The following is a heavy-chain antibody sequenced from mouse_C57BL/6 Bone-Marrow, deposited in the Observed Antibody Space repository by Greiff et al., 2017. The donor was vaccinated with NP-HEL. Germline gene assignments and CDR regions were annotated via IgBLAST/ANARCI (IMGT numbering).Heavy chain of an antibody. D-gene: IGHD1-1*01. CDR1: GFPFTDYY. CDR2: IRHKANGYTT. Sequence: EVMLVESGGGLVQPGGSLSLSCAASGFPFTDYYMSWVRQPPGKALEWFGFIRHKANGYTTEYSASVKGRFTISRDNSQSILYLQMNALRAEDSATYYCARLIFYGSSYPYWYFDVWGTGTTVTVSS. V-gene: IGHV7-3*01. CDR3: ARLIFYGSSYPYWYFDV. J-gene: IGHJ1*03.